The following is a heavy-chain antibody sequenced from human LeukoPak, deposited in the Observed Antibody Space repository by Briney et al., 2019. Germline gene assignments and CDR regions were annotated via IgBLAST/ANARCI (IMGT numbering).Heavy chain of an antibody. V-gene: IGHV6-1*01. CDR3: ARSIDRYLTAFDP. J-gene: IGHJ5*02. D-gene: IGHD3-16*02. CDR1: GDSVSNNKAA. Sequence: SQTLSLTCTISGDSVSNNKAAWNWIRQSPSRGLEGLGRTSYRSKWYNDYAVSVKSRRVITVDTSKNQNSLHLNSVTAADTALYYCARSIDRYLTAFDPWGQGTLVTVSS. CDR2: TSYRSKWYN.